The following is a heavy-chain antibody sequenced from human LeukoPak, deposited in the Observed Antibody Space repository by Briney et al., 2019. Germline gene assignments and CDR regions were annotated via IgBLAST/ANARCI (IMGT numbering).Heavy chain of an antibody. CDR3: ARDLEGYYDSSGYYYPDAFDI. Sequence: GASVKVSCKASGYTFTGYYMHWVRQAPGQGLEWMGWINPNSGGTNYAQKFQGRVAMTRDTSISTAYMELSRLRSGDTAVYYCARDLEGYYDSSGYYYPDAFDIWGQGTMVTVSS. CDR2: INPNSGGT. CDR1: GYTFTGYY. D-gene: IGHD3-22*01. V-gene: IGHV1-2*02. J-gene: IGHJ3*02.